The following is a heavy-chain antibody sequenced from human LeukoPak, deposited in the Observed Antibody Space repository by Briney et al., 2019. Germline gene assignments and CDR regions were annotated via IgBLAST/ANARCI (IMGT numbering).Heavy chain of an antibody. J-gene: IGHJ4*02. V-gene: IGHV4-31*03. CDR1: GGSISSGGYY. Sequence: SETLSLTCTVSGGSISSGGYYWSWIRQHPGKSLEWIGYIYYSGSTYYNPSLKSRVTISVDTSKNQFSLKLSSVTAADTAVYYCARLSSTTVFDYWGQGTLVTVSS. D-gene: IGHD4-11*01. CDR2: IYYSGST. CDR3: ARLSSTTVFDY.